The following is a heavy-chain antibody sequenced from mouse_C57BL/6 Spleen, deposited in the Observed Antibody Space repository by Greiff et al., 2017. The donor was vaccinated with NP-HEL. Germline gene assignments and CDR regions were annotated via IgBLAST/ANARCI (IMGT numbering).Heavy chain of an antibody. CDR1: GFTFSSYA. D-gene: IGHD1-1*01. Sequence: EVKLMESGGGLVKPGGSLKLSCAASGFTFSSYAMSWVRQTPEKRLEWVATISDGGSYTYYPDNVKGRFTISRDNAKNNLYLQMSHLKSEDTAMYYCAREGDDIYYFYFDVWGTGTTVTVSS. V-gene: IGHV5-4*01. CDR2: ISDGGSYT. CDR3: AREGDDIYYFYFDV. J-gene: IGHJ1*03.